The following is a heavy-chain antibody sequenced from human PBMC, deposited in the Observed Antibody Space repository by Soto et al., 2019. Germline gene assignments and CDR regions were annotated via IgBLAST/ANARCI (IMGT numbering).Heavy chain of an antibody. D-gene: IGHD3-22*01. CDR1: GFTFSSYW. V-gene: IGHV3-74*01. J-gene: IGHJ4*02. CDR2: IKSDGSGA. Sequence: EVQLVESGGDLVQPGGSLRLSCAASGFTFSSYWMHWVRQAPGKGLVWVSRIKSDGSGAIYADSVKGRFTVSRDNAKKXXYMLMNSLSTDDTAVYYCARGDGDYDDGNGYLGRHWGQGPRVTVSS. CDR3: ARGDGDYDDGNGYLGRH.